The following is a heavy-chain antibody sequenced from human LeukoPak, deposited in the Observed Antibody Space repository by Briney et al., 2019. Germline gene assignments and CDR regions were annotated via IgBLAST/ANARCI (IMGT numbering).Heavy chain of an antibody. CDR2: GDYSGGT. D-gene: IGHD3-22*01. V-gene: IGHV4-39*01. Sequence: RPSETLSLTCTVSSDFFSSVTDYWAWIRQPPGKGLEWIASGDYSGGTYYNQSLESRVAISVDTSKNQFSLNLTSVTAADTAVYYCAASSTLTGEVDNSGYYLGSGAFDIWGQGTMVTVSS. J-gene: IGHJ3*02. CDR1: SDFFSSVTDY. CDR3: AASSTLTGEVDNSGYYLGSGAFDI.